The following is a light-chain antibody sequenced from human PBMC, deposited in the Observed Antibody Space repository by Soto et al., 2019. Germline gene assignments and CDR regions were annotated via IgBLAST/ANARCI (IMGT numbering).Light chain of an antibody. Sequence: EIVLTQSPGTLSLSPGERATLSCRASQSVSIAYLAWYQHKPFQPPTLLIYATSLRVPGIPDRFSGSGSVTDFTLAITTLEPEDFAVYYCQQDCSSSTWTFGQGTKVEVK. CDR2: ATS. CDR1: QSVSIAY. V-gene: IGKV3-20*01. CDR3: QQDCSSSTWT. J-gene: IGKJ1*01.